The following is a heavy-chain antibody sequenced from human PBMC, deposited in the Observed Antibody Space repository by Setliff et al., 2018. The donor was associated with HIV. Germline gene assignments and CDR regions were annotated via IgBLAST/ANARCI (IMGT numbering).Heavy chain of an antibody. V-gene: IGHV1-24*01. CDR2: FDPEDNET. CDR1: GYSLTELS. CDR3: ATSSFYDILTAPTPGVFDI. D-gene: IGHD3-9*01. J-gene: IGHJ3*02. Sequence: GASVKVSCKVSGYSLTELSIHWVRQAPGEGLGWMGGFDPEDNETVYAEKFQGRVTMTEDTSPDTAYMALSSLRSEDTAMYYCATSSFYDILTAPTPGVFDIWGQGTMVTVSS.